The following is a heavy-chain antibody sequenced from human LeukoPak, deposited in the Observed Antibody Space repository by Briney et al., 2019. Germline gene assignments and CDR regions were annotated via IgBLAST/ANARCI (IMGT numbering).Heavy chain of an antibody. CDR3: AREGYYGSGSPPSLYFDY. CDR1: GFTFRNYV. D-gene: IGHD3-10*01. CDR2: TSSDLNVK. Sequence: PGGSLRLSCAASGFTFRNYVIHWVRQAPGKGLEWVAVTSSDLNVKLYADSVKGRSTISRDSSRSTLYLQMNSLRPEDTAIYYCAREGYYGSGSPPSLYFDYWGQGTLVTVSS. V-gene: IGHV3-30-3*01. J-gene: IGHJ4*02.